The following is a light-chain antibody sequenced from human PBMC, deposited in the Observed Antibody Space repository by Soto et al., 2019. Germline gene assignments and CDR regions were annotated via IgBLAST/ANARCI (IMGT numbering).Light chain of an antibody. CDR2: DTS. J-gene: IGKJ5*01. CDR3: HQRTNWPVT. V-gene: IGKV3-11*01. Sequence: EIVLTQSAATLSVSPGERATLSFMTSQSFSSNLAWYQQKPGQAPRLLIYDTSTRATGIPARFSGSGSGTDFTLTISSLEPEDFAVYYCHQRTNWPVTFGQGTRLEIK. CDR1: QSFSSN.